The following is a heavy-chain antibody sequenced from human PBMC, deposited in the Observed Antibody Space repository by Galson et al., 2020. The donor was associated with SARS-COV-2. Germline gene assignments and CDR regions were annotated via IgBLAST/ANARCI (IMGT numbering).Heavy chain of an antibody. CDR3: ARLGMIAYSHSGFDI. Sequence: ASVKVSCKASGYTFTDSFIHWVRQAPGQGLQWMGWLNPYSGATTYAQNFQGRVTLTRDTSIGTAYMELTSLRSDDTAVFYCARLGMIAYSHSGFDIWGQGTLVTVSS. CDR1: GYTFTDSF. CDR2: LNPYSGAT. J-gene: IGHJ3*02. D-gene: IGHD2-21*01. V-gene: IGHV1-2*02.